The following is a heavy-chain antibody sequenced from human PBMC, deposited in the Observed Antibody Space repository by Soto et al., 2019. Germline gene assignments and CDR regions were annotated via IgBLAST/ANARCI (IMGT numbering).Heavy chain of an antibody. D-gene: IGHD3-9*01. Sequence: QVQLVQSGAEVKKPGASVKVSCKASGYTFATYAIHWVRQAPGQRIEWMFWINTGNGYTEYSQNFRGRVTITRDTSENTAYMELSRQRSENTAMYYYKRVNEIFLNPDYYSYDMDGWGQGNTVTVAS. J-gene: IGHJ6*02. CDR2: INTGNGYT. CDR1: GYTFATYA. V-gene: IGHV1-3*04. CDR3: KRVNEIFLNPDYYSYDMDG.